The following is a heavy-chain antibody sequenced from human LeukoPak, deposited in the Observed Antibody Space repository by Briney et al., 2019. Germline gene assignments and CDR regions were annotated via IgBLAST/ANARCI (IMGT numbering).Heavy chain of an antibody. CDR3: ARAGYSYGYLAY. CDR2: IYYTGNT. J-gene: IGHJ4*02. D-gene: IGHD5-18*01. CDR1: GGSFSGYY. V-gene: IGHV4-59*12. Sequence: SETLSLTCAVYGGSFSGYYWSWIRQPPGKGLEWIGYIYYTGNTNYNPSLKSRVTMSVDTSKNQFSLKLSSVTAADTAVYYCARAGYSYGYLAYWGQGTLVTVSS.